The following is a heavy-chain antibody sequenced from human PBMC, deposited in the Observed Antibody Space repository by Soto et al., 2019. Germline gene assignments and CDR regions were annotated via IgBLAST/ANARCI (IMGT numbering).Heavy chain of an antibody. CDR1: GFTFSSYA. CDR3: AKMEGTMIAVVTLLGFDF. D-gene: IGHD3-22*01. V-gene: IGHV3-23*01. CDR2: ISDSGDST. J-gene: IGHJ4*02. Sequence: EVQLLESGGGLVQPGGSLRLSCEVSGFTFSSYAMTWVRQAPGKGLEWVSVISDSGDSTYYADSVKGRFTISRDNSMYTLYLQMNSLRVEDTAVYYCAKMEGTMIAVVTLLGFDFWGQGTLLTVSS.